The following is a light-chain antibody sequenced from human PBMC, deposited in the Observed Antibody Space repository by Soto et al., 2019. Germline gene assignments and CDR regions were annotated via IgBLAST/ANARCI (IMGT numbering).Light chain of an antibody. CDR1: QSLVYSDGNIY. CDR3: IQATHWPYT. CDR2: KVS. V-gene: IGKV2-30*01. J-gene: IGKJ2*01. Sequence: DVVMTQSPLSLSVTLGQPASISCRSSQSLVYSDGNIYLNWFQQRPGQSPRRLIYKVSNRDSGVPDRFSGRGSGTDFTLKISRVEAEDVGFYYCIQATHWPYTFGQGTTLEIK.